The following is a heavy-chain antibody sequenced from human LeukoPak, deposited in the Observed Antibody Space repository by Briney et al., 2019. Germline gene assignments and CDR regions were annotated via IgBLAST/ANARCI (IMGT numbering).Heavy chain of an antibody. D-gene: IGHD3-9*01. CDR2: IWYDGSNK. Sequence: GGSLRLSCAASGFTFSSYGMHWVLQAPGKGLEWVAVIWYDGSNKYYADSVKGRFTISRDNSKNTLYLQMNSLRAEDTAVYYCARARGENDILTGYPGAFDIWGQGTMVTVSS. CDR3: ARARGENDILTGYPGAFDI. V-gene: IGHV3-33*01. CDR1: GFTFSSYG. J-gene: IGHJ3*02.